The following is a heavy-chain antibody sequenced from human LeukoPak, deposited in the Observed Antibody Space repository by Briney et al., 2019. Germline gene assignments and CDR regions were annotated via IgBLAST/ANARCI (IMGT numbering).Heavy chain of an antibody. V-gene: IGHV3-23*01. D-gene: IGHD6-13*01. Sequence: GGSLRLSCAASGFTVNSNYMSWVRQAPGKGLEWVSAISGSGGSTYYADSVKGRFTISRDNSKNTLYLQMNSLRAEDTAVYYCAKDQGIWSFDPWGQGTLVTVSS. CDR1: GFTVNSNY. CDR2: ISGSGGST. J-gene: IGHJ5*02. CDR3: AKDQGIWSFDP.